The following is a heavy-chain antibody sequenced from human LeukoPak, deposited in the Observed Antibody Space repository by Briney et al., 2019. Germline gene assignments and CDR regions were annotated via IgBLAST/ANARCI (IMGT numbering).Heavy chain of an antibody. V-gene: IGHV5-51*01. D-gene: IGHD1-20*01. CDR1: GYRFTTYW. CDR3: ARRFTYNWNPYFDY. Sequence: NHGESLKISCKGSGYRFTTYWIGWVRQMPGKGLEWMGIIYPGDSDTRYSPSFQGQVTISADKSISTAYLQWSSLKASDTAMYYCARRFTYNWNPYFDYWGQGTLVTVSS. CDR2: IYPGDSDT. J-gene: IGHJ4*02.